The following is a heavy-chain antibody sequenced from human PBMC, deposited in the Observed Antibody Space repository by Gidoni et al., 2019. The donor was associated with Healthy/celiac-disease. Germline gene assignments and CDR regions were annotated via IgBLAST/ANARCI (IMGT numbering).Heavy chain of an antibody. V-gene: IGHV4-34*01. D-gene: IGHD3-3*01. Sequence: QVQLQQWGAGLFKPSETLSLTCAVYGVSFSGYYWSWIRQPPGKGLEWIGEINHSGSTNYNPSLKSRVTISVDTSKNQFSLKLSSVTAADTAVYYCARELRVTIFGVVDIPRKYYYYYYGMDVWGQGTTVTVSS. CDR1: GVSFSGYY. CDR2: INHSGST. CDR3: ARELRVTIFGVVDIPRKYYYYYYGMDV. J-gene: IGHJ6*02.